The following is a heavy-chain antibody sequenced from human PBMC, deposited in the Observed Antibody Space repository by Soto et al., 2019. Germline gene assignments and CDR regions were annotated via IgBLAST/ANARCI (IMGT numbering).Heavy chain of an antibody. CDR2: IIPIFGTA. Sequence: QVQLVQSGAKVKKPGSSEKVSCKASGGTFSSYAISWVRQAPGQGLEWMGGIIPIFGTANYAQKFQGRVTITADKSTSTAYIELSSLRSEDTAVYYCATLQDSSAPAPGFDYWGQGTLVTVSS. D-gene: IGHD2-15*01. V-gene: IGHV1-69*06. J-gene: IGHJ4*02. CDR1: GGTFSSYA. CDR3: ATLQDSSAPAPGFDY.